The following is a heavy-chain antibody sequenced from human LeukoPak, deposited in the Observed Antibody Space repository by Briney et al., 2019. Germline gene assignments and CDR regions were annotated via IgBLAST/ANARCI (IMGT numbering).Heavy chain of an antibody. CDR3: ARDVYGPGSN. D-gene: IGHD3-10*01. Sequence: GGSLRLSCAASGFTFSDYYMDWVRQAPGKGLEGVGRIRNKANRDTTEYAASVTGRFTVSRDDSKNLLYLQMNSLKTEDTAVYYCARDVYGPGSNWGQGTLVTVSS. CDR2: IRNKANRDTT. J-gene: IGHJ4*02. V-gene: IGHV3-72*01. CDR1: GFTFSDYY.